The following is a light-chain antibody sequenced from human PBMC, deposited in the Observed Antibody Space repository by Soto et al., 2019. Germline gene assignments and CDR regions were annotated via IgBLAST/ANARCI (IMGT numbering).Light chain of an antibody. CDR1: SYNIGGNY. V-gene: IGLV1-51*01. CDR3: ATWDSSLGYLV. Sequence: QAVRAHPPSVSLAPGHEVTISCSGSSYNIGGNYVSWYVQLPGTAPKFLIYGNNKRPSGIPDRFSGSKSGTSATLGITGLQTEDEADYYCATWDSSLGYLVFGGGTKVTVL. J-gene: IGLJ3*02. CDR2: GNN.